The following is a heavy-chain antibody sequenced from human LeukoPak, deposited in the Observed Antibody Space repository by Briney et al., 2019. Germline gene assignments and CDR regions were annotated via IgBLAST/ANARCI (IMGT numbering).Heavy chain of an antibody. CDR2: INQDGSDK. CDR3: AKEVIAAGGNFEY. D-gene: IGHD6-13*01. J-gene: IGHJ4*02. CDR1: GFTFRSYW. V-gene: IGHV3-7*05. Sequence: GGSLRLSCAASGFTFRSYWMNWVRQAPGKGLEWVANINQDGSDKSYVDSVKGRFTISRDNAKDSLYVQMNSLRAEDTAVYYCAKEVIAAGGNFEYWGQGTLVTVSS.